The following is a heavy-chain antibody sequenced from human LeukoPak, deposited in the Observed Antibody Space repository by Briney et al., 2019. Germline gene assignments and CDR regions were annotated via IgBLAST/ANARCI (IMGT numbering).Heavy chain of an antibody. J-gene: IGHJ4*02. Sequence: GGSLRLSCAASGFTFSSYGMHWVRQAPGKGLEWVSVIYSGGSTYYADSVKGRFTISRDNSKNTLYLQMNSLRAEDTAVYYCARSLRYFDYWGQGTLVTVSS. V-gene: IGHV3-53*01. CDR2: IYSGGST. D-gene: IGHD3-9*01. CDR3: ARSLRYFDY. CDR1: GFTFSSYG.